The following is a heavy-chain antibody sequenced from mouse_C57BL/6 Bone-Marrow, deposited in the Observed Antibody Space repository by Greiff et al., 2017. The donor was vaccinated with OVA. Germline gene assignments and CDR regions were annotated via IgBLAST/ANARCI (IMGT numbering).Heavy chain of an antibody. CDR1: GYSITSDY. J-gene: IGHJ4*01. CDR3: ARIYYGYYYAMDY. Sequence: EVKLVESGPGLAKPSQTLSLTCSVTGYSITSDYWNWIRKFPGNKLEYMGYISYSGSTYYNPSPKSRISITRDTSKNQYYQQLNSVTTEDTATYYCARIYYGYYYAMDYWGQGTSVTVSS. D-gene: IGHD2-2*01. V-gene: IGHV3-8*01. CDR2: ISYSGST.